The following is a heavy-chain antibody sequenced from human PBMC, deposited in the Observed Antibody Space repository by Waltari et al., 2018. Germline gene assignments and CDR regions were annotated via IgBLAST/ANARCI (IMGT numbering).Heavy chain of an antibody. CDR2: IYRGGSK. V-gene: IGHV3-53*02. D-gene: IGHD3-3*01. Sequence: EVQLVETGGGLIQPGGSLRLSCAASGFTVSSNYMSWVRQAPGQGLELVSVIYRGGSKYDAGSVKGRFTLFRDNSKNTLYPQMNRLRAEDTGVYYCARDQSLGWFDPWGQGTLVTVSS. J-gene: IGHJ5*02. CDR1: GFTVSSNY. CDR3: ARDQSLGWFDP.